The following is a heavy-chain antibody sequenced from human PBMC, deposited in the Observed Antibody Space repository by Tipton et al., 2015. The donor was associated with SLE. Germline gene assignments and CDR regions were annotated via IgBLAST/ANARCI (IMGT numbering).Heavy chain of an antibody. J-gene: IGHJ4*02. CDR2: VSYTGSV. V-gene: IGHV4-59*11. D-gene: IGHD5-18*01. CDR3: ARGPQRGYSYGPDY. Sequence: TLSLTCAVSGGSISSHYWNWIWQPPGKGLEWVGYVSYTGSVKYNPSLKSRVTVSIDTSKNQFSLKLTSMTAADTAVYYCARGPQRGYSYGPDYWGQGTLVTVSS. CDR1: GGSISSHY.